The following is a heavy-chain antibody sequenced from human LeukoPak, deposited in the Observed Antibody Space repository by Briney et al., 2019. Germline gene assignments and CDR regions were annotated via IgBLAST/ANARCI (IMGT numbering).Heavy chain of an antibody. CDR1: GYSFIHYW. Sequence: GESLKISCKGSGYSFIHYWIGWVRQMPGKGLEWMGIIYPGDSDTRYSPSFQGQVTISADKSISTAYLQWSSLKASDTAMYYCARAPASKGPIAPMDVWGKGTTVTISS. CDR2: IYPGDSDT. V-gene: IGHV5-51*01. CDR3: ARAPASKGPIAPMDV. D-gene: IGHD2-21*01. J-gene: IGHJ6*03.